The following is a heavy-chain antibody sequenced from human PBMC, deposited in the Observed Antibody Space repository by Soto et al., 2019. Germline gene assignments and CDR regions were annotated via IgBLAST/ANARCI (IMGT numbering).Heavy chain of an antibody. CDR2: IYYSGST. CDR3: ARLMVRGVKWFDY. J-gene: IGHJ4*02. V-gene: IGHV4-39*01. Sequence: SETLSLTCTVSGGSISSSSYYWGWIRQPPGKGLEWIGSIYYSGSTYYNPSLKSRVTISVDTSKNQFSLKLSSVTAADTAVYYCARLMVRGVKWFDYWGQGTLVTVSS. CDR1: GGSISSSSYY. D-gene: IGHD3-10*01.